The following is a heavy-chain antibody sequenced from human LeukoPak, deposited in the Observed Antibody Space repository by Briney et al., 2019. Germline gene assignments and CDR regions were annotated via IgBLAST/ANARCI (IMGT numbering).Heavy chain of an antibody. J-gene: IGHJ4*02. CDR2: AFNGGST. V-gene: IGHV4-59*11. CDR3: ASRPAGSTWYGVFDF. Sequence: SETLSLTCSVSGGSINSHYWSWIRQSPGKGLEWIGYAFNGGSTNYNPSLKSRVTMSLDTSRDQSSLRLSSVTAADTAIYYCASRPAGSTWYGVFDFWSQGTLVTVSS. CDR1: GGSINSHY. D-gene: IGHD6-13*01.